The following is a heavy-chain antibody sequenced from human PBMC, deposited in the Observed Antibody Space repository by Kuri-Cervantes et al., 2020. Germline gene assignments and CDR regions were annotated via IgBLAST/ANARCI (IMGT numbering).Heavy chain of an antibody. D-gene: IGHD6-13*01. V-gene: IGHV3-13*01. J-gene: IGHJ6*02. CDR1: GFTFSSYD. CDR3: ARARSSSSWYYYYGMDV. Sequence: GESLKISCAASGFTFSSYDMHWVRQATGKGLEWVSAIGTAGDTYYPGSVKGRFTISRDNSKNTLYLQMNSLRAEDTAVYYCARARSSSSWYYYYGMDVWGQGTTVTVSS. CDR2: IGTAGDT.